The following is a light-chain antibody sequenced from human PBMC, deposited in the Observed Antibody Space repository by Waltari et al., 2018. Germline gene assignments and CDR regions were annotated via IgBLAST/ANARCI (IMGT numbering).Light chain of an antibody. J-gene: IGLJ2*01. CDR3: QAGDSTTVV. V-gene: IGLV3-1*01. CDR2: QDT. CDR1: KLGDKF. Sequence: SYELAQPPSVSVSPGQTATIACSGDKLGDKFVSWYQQKPGQSPVLVIHQDTKRPSGIPERFSGSNSGNTATLTISGTQALDEADYYCQAGDSTTVVFGGGTKLTAL.